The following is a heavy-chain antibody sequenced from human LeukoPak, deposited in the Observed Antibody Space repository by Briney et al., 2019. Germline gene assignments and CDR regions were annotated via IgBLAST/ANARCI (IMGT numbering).Heavy chain of an antibody. D-gene: IGHD6-13*01. V-gene: IGHV3-74*03. CDR3: TRVFVGDEYSSSGY. CDR2: INSDGSST. CDR1: GFTFRKYY. J-gene: IGHJ4*02. Sequence: QPGGSLRLSCAASGFTFRKYYMRWVRQAPGKGLVWVSRINSDGSSTTYADSVRGRFTVSRDNAKNTLYLQMNSLKVEDTAMYYCTRVFVGDEYSSSGYWGQGTLVTVSS.